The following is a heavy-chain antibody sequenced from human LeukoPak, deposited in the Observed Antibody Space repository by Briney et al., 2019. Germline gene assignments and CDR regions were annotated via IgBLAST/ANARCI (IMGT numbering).Heavy chain of an antibody. J-gene: IGHJ4*02. CDR3: ARARRMVRGVHFDY. Sequence: SETLSLTCAVYGGSFSGYYWSWIRQPPGKGLEWIGEINHSGSTNYNPPLKSRVTISVDTSKNQFSLKLSSVTAADTAVYYCARARRMVRGVHFDYWGQGTLVTVSS. V-gene: IGHV4-34*01. D-gene: IGHD3-10*01. CDR2: INHSGST. CDR1: GGSFSGYY.